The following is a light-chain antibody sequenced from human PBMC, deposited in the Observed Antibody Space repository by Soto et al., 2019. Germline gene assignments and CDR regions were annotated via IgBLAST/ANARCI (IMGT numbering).Light chain of an antibody. CDR3: QQYNSWPRS. CDR1: QSVSGN. J-gene: IGKJ2*01. Sequence: RVMTQSPATLSVSQGEDAFLSCRASQSVSGNLAWYQQKPGQAPRLLIYGASTRATGVPARFSGGGSGTEFTLTIINLQSEDSAVYFCQQYNSWPRSFGPGTKVVMK. V-gene: IGKV3-15*01. CDR2: GAS.